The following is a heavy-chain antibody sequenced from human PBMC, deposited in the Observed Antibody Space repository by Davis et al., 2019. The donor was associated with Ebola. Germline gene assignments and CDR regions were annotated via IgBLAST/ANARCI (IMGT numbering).Heavy chain of an antibody. Sequence: SETLSLTCTVSGDSVGSYWWNWIRQSPGKGLEWIGQIYHSGRPNYSPSLQSRLTLSLDTSKNQFSLQLTSVTAADTAVYYCARERGTSGYYYVLDVWGKGTTVTVSS. V-gene: IGHV4-59*02. CDR2: IYHSGRP. CDR3: ARERGTSGYYYVLDV. J-gene: IGHJ6*04. CDR1: GDSVGSYW. D-gene: IGHD3-22*01.